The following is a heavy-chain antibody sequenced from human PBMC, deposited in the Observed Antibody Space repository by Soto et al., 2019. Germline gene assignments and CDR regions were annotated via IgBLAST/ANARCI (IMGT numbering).Heavy chain of an antibody. J-gene: IGHJ6*02. Sequence: QVQLVQSGAEVKKPGSSVMVSCKASGGTFSSYAISWVRQAPGQGLEWMGGIIPIFGTANYAQKFQGRVTITADESTSTAYMELSSLRSEDTAVYYCAKGRSYCGGDCYLYYYGMDVWGQGTTVTVSS. CDR1: GGTFSSYA. CDR3: AKGRSYCGGDCYLYYYGMDV. V-gene: IGHV1-69*01. CDR2: IIPIFGTA. D-gene: IGHD2-21*02.